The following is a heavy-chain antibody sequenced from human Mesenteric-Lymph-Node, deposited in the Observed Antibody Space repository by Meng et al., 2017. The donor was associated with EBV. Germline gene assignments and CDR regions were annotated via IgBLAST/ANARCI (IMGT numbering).Heavy chain of an antibody. D-gene: IGHD6-13*01. J-gene: IGHJ4*02. CDR2: IYYSGDT. CDR1: GGSISSGGYY. V-gene: IGHV4-30-4*01. Sequence: QVQRQESGPGLVKPSQTLSLTCAVSGGSISSGGYYWSWIRQPPGKGLEWIGYIYYSGDTYYNPSLKSRVTISVDTSKNQFSLKLSSVTAADTAVYYCVGGVAADGSVDYWGQGTLVTVSS. CDR3: VGGVAADGSVDY.